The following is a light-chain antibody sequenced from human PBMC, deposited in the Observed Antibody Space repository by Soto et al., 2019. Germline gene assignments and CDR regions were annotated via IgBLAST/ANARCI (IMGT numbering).Light chain of an antibody. J-gene: IGKJ4*01. V-gene: IGKV1-13*02. CDR1: QGISSA. Sequence: AIQLTQSPSSLSASVGDRVTITCRASQGISSALAWYQQKPGKAPKLLIYDASSLESGVPSRFSGSGSGTDFTLTISSLHPEDFATYYCQQFNSYPVTFGGGTKVEIK. CDR2: DAS. CDR3: QQFNSYPVT.